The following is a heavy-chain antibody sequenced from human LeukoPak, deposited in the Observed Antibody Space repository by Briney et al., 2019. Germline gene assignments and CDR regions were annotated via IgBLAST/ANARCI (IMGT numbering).Heavy chain of an antibody. Sequence: SETLSLTCAVYGGSFSDYYWSWIRQPPGKGLEWIGEINHSGSTNYNPSLKSRVTISVGTSKNQFSLKLSSVTAADTAVYYCAREDYYDSSGPPSYWGQGTLVTVSS. J-gene: IGHJ4*02. CDR1: GGSFSDYY. CDR3: AREDYYDSSGPPSY. V-gene: IGHV4-34*01. CDR2: INHSGST. D-gene: IGHD3-22*01.